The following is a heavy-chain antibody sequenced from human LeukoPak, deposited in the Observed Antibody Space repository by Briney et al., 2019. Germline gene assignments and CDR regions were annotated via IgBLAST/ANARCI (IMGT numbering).Heavy chain of an antibody. Sequence: PSETLSLTCDVSGGSCDDYYCSWIRQPPGKGLEWIGEIHPHGIFYYNSSLMSRVTISIDTSKSQFSPRLTSVTAADTAFYYCARGRDRSKAGDLWGQGSLVTVSS. J-gene: IGHJ5*02. D-gene: IGHD5-24*01. CDR1: GGSCDDYY. CDR3: ARGRDRSKAGDL. V-gene: IGHV4-34*01. CDR2: IHPHGIF.